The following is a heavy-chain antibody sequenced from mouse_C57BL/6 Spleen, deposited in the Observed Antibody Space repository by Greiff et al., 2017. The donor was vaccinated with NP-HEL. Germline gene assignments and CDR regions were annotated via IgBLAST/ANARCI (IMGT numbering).Heavy chain of an antibody. CDR2: INPNNGGT. CDR3: DRTTVPYAMDY. Sequence: EVKLVESGPELVKPGASVKIPCKASGYTFTDYNMDWVKQSHGKSLEWIGDINPNNGGTIYNQKFKGKATLTVDKSSSTAYMELRSLTSEDTAVYYCDRTTVPYAMDYWGQGTSVTVSS. CDR1: GYTFTDYN. V-gene: IGHV1-18*01. J-gene: IGHJ4*01.